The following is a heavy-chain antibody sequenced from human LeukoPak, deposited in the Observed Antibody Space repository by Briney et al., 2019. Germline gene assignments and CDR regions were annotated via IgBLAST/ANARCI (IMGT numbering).Heavy chain of an antibody. Sequence: QSGGSLRLSCAASGFTFSSYGMHWVRQAPGKGLEWVAVIWFDGSIKYYADSVKGRFTISRDNSRNTLFLQMNSLRAEDTTVYYCASAAGPFDNWGQGTLVPVSS. CDR3: ASAAGPFDN. CDR2: IWFDGSIK. D-gene: IGHD6-25*01. V-gene: IGHV3-33*01. J-gene: IGHJ4*02. CDR1: GFTFSSYG.